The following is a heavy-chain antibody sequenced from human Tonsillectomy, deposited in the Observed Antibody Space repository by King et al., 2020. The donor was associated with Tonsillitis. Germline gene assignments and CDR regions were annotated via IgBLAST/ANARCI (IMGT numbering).Heavy chain of an antibody. D-gene: IGHD3-22*01. CDR3: AGPAVRGAFDI. J-gene: IGHJ3*02. V-gene: IGHV1-69*01. Sequence: QLVQSGAEVKKPGSSVKVSCKASGGSFSSFAISWVRQAPGQGLEWMGGIIPIFGTSNYAQKFQGRVTITADEPTSTAYMDLSSMRSEDTAVYYCAGPAVRGAFDIWGQGTMVTVSS. CDR2: IIPIFGTS. CDR1: GGSFSSFA.